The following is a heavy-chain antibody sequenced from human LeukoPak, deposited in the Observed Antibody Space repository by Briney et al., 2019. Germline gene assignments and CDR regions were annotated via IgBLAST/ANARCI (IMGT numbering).Heavy chain of an antibody. CDR3: ATRYGSTSLYNWFDP. Sequence: ASVKVSCKVSGHTLTELSMHWVRQAPGKGLEWMGGFDPEDGETIYAQKFQGRVTMTEDTSTDTAYMELSSLRSEDTAVYYCATRYGSTSLYNWFDPWGQGALVTVSS. CDR1: GHTLTELS. V-gene: IGHV1-24*01. D-gene: IGHD2-2*01. J-gene: IGHJ5*02. CDR2: FDPEDGET.